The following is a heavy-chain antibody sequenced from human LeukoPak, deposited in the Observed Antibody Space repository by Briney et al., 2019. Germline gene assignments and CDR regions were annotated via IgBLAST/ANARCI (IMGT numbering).Heavy chain of an antibody. J-gene: IGHJ4*02. CDR2: TYYRSKWYN. CDR3: ARDGYTYFDY. D-gene: IGHD5-24*01. CDR1: GDFVSSNSVG. V-gene: IGHV6-1*01. Sequence: SQTLSLTCAISGDFVSSNSVGWDWIRQSPSRGLEWLGRTYYRSKWYNDYAVSVKSRITINPDTSKNQFSLHLNSVTPEDTAVYYCARDGYTYFDYWGQGTLVTVSS.